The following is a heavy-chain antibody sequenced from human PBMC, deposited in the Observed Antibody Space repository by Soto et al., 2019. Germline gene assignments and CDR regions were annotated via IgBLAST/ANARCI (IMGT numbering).Heavy chain of an antibody. CDR1: GFIFSNYG. CDR2: ISYNGDNK. CDR3: AKDIALVRGVTIDMDV. Sequence: GGSLRLSCAASGFIFSNYGMHWVRQAPGKGLEWVAVISYNGDNKYYTDSVKGRFTISRDNSKNTVYLQMNSLRAEDTAVYYCAKDIALVRGVTIDMDVWGQGTTVTV. V-gene: IGHV3-30*18. D-gene: IGHD3-10*01. J-gene: IGHJ6*02.